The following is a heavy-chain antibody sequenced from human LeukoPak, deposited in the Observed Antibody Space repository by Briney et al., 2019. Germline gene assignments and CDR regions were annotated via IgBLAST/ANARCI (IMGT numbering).Heavy chain of an antibody. D-gene: IGHD5-12*01. V-gene: IGHV3-30-3*01. CDR2: ISYDGSNK. CDR1: GFTFNNYA. J-gene: IGHJ3*02. Sequence: GGSLRLSCAASGFTFNNYAIHWVRQAPGKGLEWVAAISYDGSNKYYADSVKGRFTISRDNSKNTLYLQMNSLRAEDTAVYYCARARWLRLYDAFDIWGQGTMVTVSS. CDR3: ARARWLRLYDAFDI.